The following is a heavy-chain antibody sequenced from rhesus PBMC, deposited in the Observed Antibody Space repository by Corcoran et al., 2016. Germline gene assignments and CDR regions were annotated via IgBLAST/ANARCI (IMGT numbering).Heavy chain of an antibody. D-gene: IGHD4-35*01. Sequence: QLQLQESGPGLVKPSETLPLTCAVSGGSISSNWWSWSRQPPGKGLEWIGRISGSGGSPSYNPSLKSRVTISTDTSKNQLSLKLISVTAADTAVYYCARGWTTVSPFDYWGQGVLVTVSS. CDR3: ARGWTTVSPFDY. CDR1: GGSISSNW. CDR2: ISGSGGSP. V-gene: IGHV4-173*01. J-gene: IGHJ4*01.